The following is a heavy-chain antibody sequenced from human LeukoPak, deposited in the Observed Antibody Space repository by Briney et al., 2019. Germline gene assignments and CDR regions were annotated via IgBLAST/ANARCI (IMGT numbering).Heavy chain of an antibody. Sequence: SGTLSLTCAVSGGSISSSNWWSWVRQPPGKGLEWIGEIYHSGSSNYNPSLKSRLTISVGKSKNQFFLKVSSVTAADTAVYYCASRSWAAAGTPFDYWGQGILVTVSS. CDR2: IYHSGSS. J-gene: IGHJ4*02. CDR3: ASRSWAAAGTPFDY. V-gene: IGHV4-4*02. CDR1: GGSISSSNW. D-gene: IGHD6-13*01.